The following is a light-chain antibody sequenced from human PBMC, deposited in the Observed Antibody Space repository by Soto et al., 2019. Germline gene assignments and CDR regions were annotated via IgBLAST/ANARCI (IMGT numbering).Light chain of an antibody. CDR1: QSVSSN. CDR2: DAS. V-gene: IGKV3-11*01. Sequence: EIVMTQSPATLSVSPGERATLSCRASQSVSSNLAWYQQKPGQAPRLHIYDASNRATGIPARFSGSGSGTDFTLTISSLEPEDFAVYYCQQRSNWSYTFGQGTKVDIK. J-gene: IGKJ2*01. CDR3: QQRSNWSYT.